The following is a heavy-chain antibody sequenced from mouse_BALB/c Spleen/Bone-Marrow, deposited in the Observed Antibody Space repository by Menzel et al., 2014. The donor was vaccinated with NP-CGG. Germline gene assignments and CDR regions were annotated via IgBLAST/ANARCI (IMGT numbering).Heavy chain of an antibody. Sequence: KPGASXKXSXKSSGYTFTSYYMYWVKQRPGQGLEWIGGINPSNGGTNFNEKFKSKATLTVDKSSSTAYMQLSSLTSEDSAVYYCTREGTFFAYWGQGTLVTVSA. CDR3: TREGTFFAY. V-gene: IGHV1S16*01. D-gene: IGHD3-3*01. J-gene: IGHJ3*01. CDR2: INPSNGGT. CDR1: GYTFTSYY.